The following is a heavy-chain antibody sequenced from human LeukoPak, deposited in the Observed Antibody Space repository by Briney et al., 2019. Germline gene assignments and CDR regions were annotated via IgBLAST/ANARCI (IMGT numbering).Heavy chain of an antibody. CDR2: MYTGGTT. D-gene: IGHD3-16*01. V-gene: IGHV3-53*01. J-gene: IGHJ4*02. Sequence: PGGSLRLSCAASGFTVSGTHMSWVRQAPGKGLEWVAAMYTGGTTYYADSVTGRFTISRDNSKNTLYLHMNSLRAEGTAVYYCAKDEATSGGGLASWGQGTLVSVSS. CDR3: AKDEATSGGGLAS. CDR1: GFTVSGTH.